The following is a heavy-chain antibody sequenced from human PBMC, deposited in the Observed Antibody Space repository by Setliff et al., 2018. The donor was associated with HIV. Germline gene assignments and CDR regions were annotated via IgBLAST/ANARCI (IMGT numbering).Heavy chain of an antibody. J-gene: IGHJ4*02. V-gene: IGHV1-18*01. D-gene: IGHD2-2*01. CDR3: ARKPTGSPSDY. CDR1: GYTFTSYG. Sequence: GASVKVSCKASGYTFTSYGISWVRQAPGQGLEWMGWISAYNGNTNYVQKLQGRVTITTDTSTSTAYMELRSLRSDDTALYYCARKPTGSPSDYWGQGTLVTVSS. CDR2: ISAYNGNT.